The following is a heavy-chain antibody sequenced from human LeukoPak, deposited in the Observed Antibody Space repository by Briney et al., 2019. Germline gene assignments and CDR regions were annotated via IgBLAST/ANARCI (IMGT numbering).Heavy chain of an antibody. CDR1: GYTFTGYY. Sequence: ASVKVSCKASGYTFTGYYMHWVRQAPGQGLEWMGLINPSGGSTSYAQKFQGRVTMTEDTSTDTAYMELSSLRSEDTAVYYCATDPGDYDSSGYFDYWGQGTLVTVSS. CDR2: INPSGGST. CDR3: ATDPGDYDSSGYFDY. D-gene: IGHD3-22*01. J-gene: IGHJ4*02. V-gene: IGHV1-46*01.